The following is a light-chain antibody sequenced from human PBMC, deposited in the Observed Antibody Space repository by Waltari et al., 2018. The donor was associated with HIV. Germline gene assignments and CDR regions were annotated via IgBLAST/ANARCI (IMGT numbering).Light chain of an antibody. CDR1: GAGHE. Sequence: QSVLTQPPSVSGAPGQRVSISCTGSGAGHEVQGYQQIAGKAPKLLIFGNNKRPSGVPARFFGSKSGTSASLAITGLQPEDEAHYYCQSFDSSLTGFVFGSGTEVVVL. J-gene: IGLJ1*01. CDR3: QSFDSSLTGFV. CDR2: GNN. V-gene: IGLV1-40*01.